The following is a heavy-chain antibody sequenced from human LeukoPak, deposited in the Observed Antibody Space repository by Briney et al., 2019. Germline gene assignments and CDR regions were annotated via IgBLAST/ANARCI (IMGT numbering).Heavy chain of an antibody. J-gene: IGHJ4*02. CDR1: GYSISSGYY. Sequence: SETLSLTCTVSGYSISSGYYWGWIRQPPGKGLEWIGSIYHSGSTYYNPSLKSRVTISVETSKNQFSLKLSSVTAADTAVYYCARVNGGSWPYYFDYWGQGTLVTVSS. V-gene: IGHV4-38-2*02. CDR2: IYHSGST. CDR3: ARVNGGSWPYYFDY. D-gene: IGHD2-15*01.